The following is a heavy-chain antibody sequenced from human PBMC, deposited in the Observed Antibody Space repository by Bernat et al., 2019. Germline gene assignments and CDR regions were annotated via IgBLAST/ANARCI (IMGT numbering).Heavy chain of an antibody. J-gene: IGHJ5*02. CDR1: GGSISSSSYY. CDR3: ARGSRRYSWFDP. Sequence: QLQLQESGPGLVKPSETLSLTCPVSGGSISSSSYYWGWIRQAPGKGLEWVGSFYYTGGTYYNPSLHSRVTMSVDTSKNQFSLKLSSVTATDPAVYYWARGSRRYSWFDPWGQGTLVTVSS. CDR2: FYYTGGT. V-gene: IGHV4-39*01.